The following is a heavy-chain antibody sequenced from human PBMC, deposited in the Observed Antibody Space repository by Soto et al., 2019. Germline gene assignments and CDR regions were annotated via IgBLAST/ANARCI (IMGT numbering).Heavy chain of an antibody. J-gene: IGHJ4*01. Sequence: ASVKVSCKASGYTFTSYYMHWVRQAPGQGLEWMGIINPSGGSTSYAQKFQGRVTMTRDTSTSTVYMELSSLRSEDTAVYYCARVHPVISKYYIRIDVRGHGTLVTGSS. V-gene: IGHV1-46*01. CDR1: GYTFTSYY. D-gene: IGHD3-10*01. CDR2: INPSGGST. CDR3: ARVHPVISKYYIRIDV.